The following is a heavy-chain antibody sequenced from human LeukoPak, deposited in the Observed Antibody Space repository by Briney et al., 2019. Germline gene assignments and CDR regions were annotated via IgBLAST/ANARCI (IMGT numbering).Heavy chain of an antibody. D-gene: IGHD2-2*01. J-gene: IGHJ3*02. V-gene: IGHV4-59*12. CDR3: ARDPYCSSTSCPGLDAFDI. CDR1: GGSISSYY. CDR2: IYYSGST. Sequence: SETLSLTCTVSGGSISSYYWSWIRQPPGKGLEWIGYIYYSGSTNYNPSLKSRVTISVDRSKNQFSLKLSSVTAADTAVYYCARDPYCSSTSCPGLDAFDIWGQGTMVTVSS.